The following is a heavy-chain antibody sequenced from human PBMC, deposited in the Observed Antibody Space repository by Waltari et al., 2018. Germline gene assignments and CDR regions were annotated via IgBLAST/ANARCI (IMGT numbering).Heavy chain of an antibody. J-gene: IGHJ4*02. CDR1: GFTFSSYA. CDR2: ISGSVGST. D-gene: IGHD3-10*01. CDR3: AKVSLLWFGELSDY. Sequence: EVQLVESGGGLVQPGGSLRLSCAASGFTFSSYAMSWVRQAPGKGLEWVSAISGSVGSTYYADSVKGRFTISRDNSKNTLYLQMNSLRSEDTAVYYCAKVSLLWFGELSDYWGQGTLVTVSS. V-gene: IGHV3-23*04.